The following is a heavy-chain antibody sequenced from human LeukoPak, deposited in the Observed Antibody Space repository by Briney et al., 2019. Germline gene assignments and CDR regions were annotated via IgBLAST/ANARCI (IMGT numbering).Heavy chain of an antibody. Sequence: ASVKVSCKASGYTFTSYYMHWVRQAPGQGLEWMGIINPSGGSTSYAQKFQGRVTMTRDTSTGTVYMELSSLRSEDTAVYYCASCSTSCLYYFDYWGQGTLVTVSS. CDR1: GYTFTSYY. V-gene: IGHV1-46*03. CDR3: ASCSTSCLYYFDY. J-gene: IGHJ4*02. CDR2: INPSGGST. D-gene: IGHD2-2*01.